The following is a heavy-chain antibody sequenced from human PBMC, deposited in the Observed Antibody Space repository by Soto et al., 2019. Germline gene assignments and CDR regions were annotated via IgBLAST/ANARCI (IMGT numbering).Heavy chain of an antibody. CDR1: GYTFTGYF. Sequence: QVQLMQSWTEVKKPGASVKVSCKASGYTFTGYFMHWVRQAPGQRPEWMGYINPNSGATKYAQKFQGRVTMTRDTSISTAYMELTMLRSDDTAVYYCARGGGTILAPLPWGQGTLVTVSS. J-gene: IGHJ5*02. D-gene: IGHD3-3*01. CDR3: ARGGGTILAPLP. V-gene: IGHV1-2*02. CDR2: INPNSGAT.